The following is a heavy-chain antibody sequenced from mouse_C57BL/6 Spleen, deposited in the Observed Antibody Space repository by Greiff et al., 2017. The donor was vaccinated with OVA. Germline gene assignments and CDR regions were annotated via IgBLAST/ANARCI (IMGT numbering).Heavy chain of an antibody. D-gene: IGHD3-3*01. CDR3: TTEGVGTRFDY. Sequence: EVKLQESGAELVRPGASVKLSCTASGFNIKDDYMHWVKQRPEQGLEWIGWIDPENGDTEYASKFQGKATITADTSSNTAYLQLSSLTSEDTAVYYCTTEGVGTRFDYWGQGTTLTVSS. CDR2: IDPENGDT. J-gene: IGHJ2*01. CDR1: GFNIKDDY. V-gene: IGHV14-4*01.